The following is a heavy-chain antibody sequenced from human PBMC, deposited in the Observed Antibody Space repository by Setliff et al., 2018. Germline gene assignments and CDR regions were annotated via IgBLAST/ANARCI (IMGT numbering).Heavy chain of an antibody. Sequence: PSVKVSCKASGYILNSYGVSWVRQAPGQGLEWMGWISSYNNDVTNYLQRFQGRVTMTTDTSTSAAYMELRSLRSDDTAVYYCAISSLSICSGGTCPNAFDVWGQGTMVTVSS. CDR2: ISSYNNDVT. D-gene: IGHD2-15*01. J-gene: IGHJ3*01. V-gene: IGHV1-18*01. CDR3: AISSLSICSGGTCPNAFDV. CDR1: GYILNSYG.